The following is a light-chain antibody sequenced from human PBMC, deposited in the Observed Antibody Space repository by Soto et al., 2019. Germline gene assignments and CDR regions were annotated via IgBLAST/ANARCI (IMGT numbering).Light chain of an antibody. CDR1: QSVSSY. Sequence: IVLTQSPGTLSLSPWKRATLSCRASQSVSSYLAWYQQKPGQAPRLLIYDASNRATGIPARFSGSGSGTDFTLTISSLEPEDFAVYYCQQRSNWPPNTFGQGTRLEIK. V-gene: IGKV3-11*01. CDR3: QQRSNWPPNT. J-gene: IGKJ5*01. CDR2: DAS.